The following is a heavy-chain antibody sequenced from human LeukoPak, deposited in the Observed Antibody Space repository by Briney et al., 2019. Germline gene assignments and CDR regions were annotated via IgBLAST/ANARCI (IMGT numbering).Heavy chain of an antibody. D-gene: IGHD3-3*01. CDR2: ISPYNGNT. CDR1: GYTFCSYG. Sequence: ASVKVSCKASGYTFCSYGISWVRQAPGQGLEWVGWISPYNGNTNYAQNLQARVTMTTDTSTSTAYMELRSLRSDDTAVYYCVRGGFSTTFDPWGQGTLVTVSS. J-gene: IGHJ5*02. CDR3: VRGGFSTTFDP. V-gene: IGHV1-18*01.